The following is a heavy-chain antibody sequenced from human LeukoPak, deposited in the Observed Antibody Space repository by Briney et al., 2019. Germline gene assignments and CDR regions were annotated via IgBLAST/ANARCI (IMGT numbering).Heavy chain of an antibody. CDR1: GFTFSSYW. D-gene: IGHD2-2*01. Sequence: GGSLRLSCAASGFTFSSYWMSWVRQAPGKGLEWVANIKEDGSEKYYVDSVKGRFTISRDNAKNSLYLQVNSLRAEDTAVFYCAREESSSTYYYFDYWGQGTLVTVSS. V-gene: IGHV3-7*01. CDR2: IKEDGSEK. CDR3: AREESSSTYYYFDY. J-gene: IGHJ4*02.